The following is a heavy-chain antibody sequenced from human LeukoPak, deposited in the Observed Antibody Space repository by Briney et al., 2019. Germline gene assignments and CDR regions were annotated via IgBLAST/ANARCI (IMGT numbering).Heavy chain of an antibody. J-gene: IGHJ4*02. V-gene: IGHV4-39*01. CDR3: ASGYCSSTSCYPPFDY. Sequence: SETLSLTCTVSGGSISSSSYYWGWIRQPPGKGLEWIGTIYYSGSTYYNPSLKSRVTISVDTSKNQFSLKLSSVTAADTAVYYCASGYCSSTSCYPPFDYWGQGTLVTVSS. CDR2: IYYSGST. D-gene: IGHD2-2*01. CDR1: GGSISSSSYY.